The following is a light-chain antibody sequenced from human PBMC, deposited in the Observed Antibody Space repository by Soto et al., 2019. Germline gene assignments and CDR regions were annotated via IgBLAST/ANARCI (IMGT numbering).Light chain of an antibody. J-gene: IGLJ2*01. Sequence: VLTQPPSVSGAPGQRVTISCTGSSSNIGTGYDVHWYQQLPGTAPKLLIYGNSNRPSGVPDRFSGSKSGTSASLAITGLQAEDEADYYCQSYDSNLSVVFGGGTKLTVL. CDR1: SSNIGTGYD. V-gene: IGLV1-40*01. CDR2: GNS. CDR3: QSYDSNLSVV.